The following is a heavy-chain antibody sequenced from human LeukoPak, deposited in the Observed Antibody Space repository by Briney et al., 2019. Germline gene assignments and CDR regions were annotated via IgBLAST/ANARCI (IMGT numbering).Heavy chain of an antibody. CDR2: FIPIFGSP. J-gene: IGHJ3*01. CDR3: AGFFHDSSGAAFDL. V-gene: IGHV1-69*05. D-gene: IGHD3-22*01. Sequence: ASVKVSCKASVPTFTSYAINWVRQAPGQGLEWMGGFIPIFGSPTYAQKFQGRVTFTTDESTYTAYMELSNLRSDDTAVFYCAGFFHDSSGAAFDLWGQGTMVTVSS. CDR1: VPTFTSYA.